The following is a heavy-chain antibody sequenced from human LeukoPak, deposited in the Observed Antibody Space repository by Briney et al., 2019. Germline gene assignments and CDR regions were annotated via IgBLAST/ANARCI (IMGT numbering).Heavy chain of an antibody. CDR2: IRYDGGNK. Sequence: PGRSLRLSCAASGFTFSSYAMHWVRQAPGKGLEWVAFIRYDGGNKYYADSVKGRFTISRDNSKNTLYLQMNSLRAEDTAVYYCAKGIDQLVLVGTDYWGQGTLVTVSS. D-gene: IGHD1-26*01. CDR3: AKGIDQLVLVGTDY. J-gene: IGHJ4*02. CDR1: GFTFSSYA. V-gene: IGHV3-30*02.